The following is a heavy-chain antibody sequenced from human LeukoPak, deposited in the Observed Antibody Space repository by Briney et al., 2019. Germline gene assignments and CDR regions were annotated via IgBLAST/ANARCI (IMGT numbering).Heavy chain of an antibody. Sequence: GGSLRLSCAASGFTFDDYAMHWVRQAPGKGLEWVSGISWNSGSIGYADSVKGRFTISRDNAKNSLYLQMNSLRAEDTAVYYCARVGRIVVVPAASSNYYGMDVWGQGTMVTVSS. CDR2: ISWNSGSI. J-gene: IGHJ6*02. CDR3: ARVGRIVVVPAASSNYYGMDV. V-gene: IGHV3-9*01. CDR1: GFTFDDYA. D-gene: IGHD2-2*01.